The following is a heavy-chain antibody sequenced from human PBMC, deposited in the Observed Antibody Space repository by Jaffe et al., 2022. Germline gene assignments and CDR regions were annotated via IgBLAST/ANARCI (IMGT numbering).Heavy chain of an antibody. Sequence: EVQLVESGGGLVQPGRSLRLSCAASGFTFDDYAMHWVRQAPGKGLEWVSGISWNSGSIGYADSVKGRFTISRDNAKNSLYLQMNSLRAEDTALYYCAKGDCSSTSCYGGYWGQGTLVTVSS. D-gene: IGHD2-2*01. CDR2: ISWNSGSI. CDR3: AKGDCSSTSCYGGY. CDR1: GFTFDDYA. J-gene: IGHJ4*02. V-gene: IGHV3-9*01.